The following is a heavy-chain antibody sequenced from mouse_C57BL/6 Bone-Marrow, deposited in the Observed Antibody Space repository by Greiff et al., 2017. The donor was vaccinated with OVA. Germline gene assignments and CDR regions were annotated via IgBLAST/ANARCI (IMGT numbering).Heavy chain of an antibody. Sequence: VQLMESGAELAKPGASVKLSCKASGYTFTSYWMHWVKQRPGQGLEWIGYINPSSGYTKYNQKFKDKATLNADKSSSTAYMQLSSLTYEDSAVYYCARRGGYYYDYWGQGTSVTVSS. J-gene: IGHJ4*01. CDR1: GYTFTSYW. D-gene: IGHD2-3*01. CDR2: INPSSGYT. CDR3: ARRGGYYYDY. V-gene: IGHV1-7*01.